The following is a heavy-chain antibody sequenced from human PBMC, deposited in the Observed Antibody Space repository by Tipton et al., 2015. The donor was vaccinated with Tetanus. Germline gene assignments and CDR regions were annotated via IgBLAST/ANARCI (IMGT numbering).Heavy chain of an antibody. CDR1: GGSLSGYY. J-gene: IGHJ6*02. CDR3: ARERNVGVSVRDGMDV. Sequence: TLSLTCAVKGGSLSGYYWTWIRQAPGKGLEWIGQINHSGGTSYSSSLKSRVTISLDTSKNHFSLRLRSVTAADTAVYFCARERNVGVSVRDGMDVWGQGTTVTVSS. D-gene: IGHD5/OR15-5a*01. CDR2: INHSGGT. V-gene: IGHV4-34*01.